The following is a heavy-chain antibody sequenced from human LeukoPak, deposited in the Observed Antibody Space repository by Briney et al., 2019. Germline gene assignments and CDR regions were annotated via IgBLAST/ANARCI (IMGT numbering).Heavy chain of an antibody. CDR1: GGSFSGYY. CDR2: INHSGST. J-gene: IGHJ4*02. Sequence: SETLSLTCAVYGGSFSGYYWSWIRQPPGKGLEWIGEINHSGSTNYNPSVKRRVSISVDTSKNQFSLKLSSVAAADTAVYYCARGMVRGVFLDYWGQGTLVTVSS. V-gene: IGHV4-34*01. CDR3: ARGMVRGVFLDY. D-gene: IGHD3-10*01.